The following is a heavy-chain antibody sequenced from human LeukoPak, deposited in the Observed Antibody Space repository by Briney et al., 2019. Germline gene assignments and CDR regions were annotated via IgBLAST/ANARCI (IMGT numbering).Heavy chain of an antibody. CDR3: ARWGATRRYYYGMDV. CDR1: GYTFTSYG. V-gene: IGHV1-18*01. J-gene: IGHJ6*02. CDR2: ISAYNGNT. D-gene: IGHD1-26*01. Sequence: ASVKVSCKASGYTFTSYGISWVRQAPGQGLEWMGWISAYNGNTNYAQKLQGRVTTTTDTSTSTAYMELRSLRSDDTAVYYCARWGATRRYYYGMDVWGQGTTVTVSS.